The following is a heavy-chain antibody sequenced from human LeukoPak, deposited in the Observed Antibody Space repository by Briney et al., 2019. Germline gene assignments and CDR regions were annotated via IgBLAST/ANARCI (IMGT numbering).Heavy chain of an antibody. V-gene: IGHV3-30-3*01. D-gene: IGHD4-17*01. J-gene: IGHJ4*02. CDR1: GFTFSSYA. CDR3: AKEYGDSVDYFDY. CDR2: ISYDGSNK. Sequence: PGGSLRLSCAASGFTFSSYAMHWVRQAPGKGLEWGAVISYDGSNKYYADSVKGRFTISRDNSKNTLYLQMNSLRAEDTAVYYCAKEYGDSVDYFDYWGQGTLVTVSS.